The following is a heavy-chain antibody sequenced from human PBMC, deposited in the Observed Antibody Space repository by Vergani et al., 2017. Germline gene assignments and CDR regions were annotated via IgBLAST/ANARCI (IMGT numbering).Heavy chain of an antibody. V-gene: IGHV1-69*01. CDR1: GGTFSSYA. J-gene: IGHJ6*03. Sequence: QVQLVQSGAEVKKPGSSVKVSCKASGGTFSSYAISWVRQAPGQGLEWMGGIIPIFGTANYAQKFQGRVTITADESTSTAYMELSSLRSEDTAVYYCAGAASLVTTDIVYYMDVWGKGTTVTVSS. CDR3: AGAASLVTTDIVYYMDV. D-gene: IGHD4-11*01. CDR2: IIPIFGTA.